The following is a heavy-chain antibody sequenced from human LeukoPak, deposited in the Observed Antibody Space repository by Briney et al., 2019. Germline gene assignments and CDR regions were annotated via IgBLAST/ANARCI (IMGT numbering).Heavy chain of an antibody. CDR1: GFTFSNDD. J-gene: IGHJ4*02. CDR2: ISGDGRRT. Sequence: GGSLRLSCAASGFTFSNDDLNWVRQAPGKGLEWVAGISGDGRRTYYEGSVKGRFTISRDNSKDTLSLQMNSLRAEDTAVYYCARGGVSSPTDYWGQGTLVTVSS. D-gene: IGHD3-10*01. CDR3: ARGGVSSPTDY. V-gene: IGHV3-23*01.